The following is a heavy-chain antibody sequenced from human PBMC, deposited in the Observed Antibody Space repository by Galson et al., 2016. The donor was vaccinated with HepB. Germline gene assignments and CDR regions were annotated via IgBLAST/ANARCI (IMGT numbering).Heavy chain of an antibody. CDR2: IYGGGTI. V-gene: IGHV3-53*01. Sequence: SLRLSCAAPGFTVSRNCMSWVRQAPGKGLEWVSVIYGGGTIHYADSVKGRFTISRDSSRNTLYLQTNSLRAEDTALYYCAARDYGDYPYFDFWGQGTLVTVSS. CDR1: GFTVSRNC. D-gene: IGHD4-17*01. CDR3: AARDYGDYPYFDF. J-gene: IGHJ4*02.